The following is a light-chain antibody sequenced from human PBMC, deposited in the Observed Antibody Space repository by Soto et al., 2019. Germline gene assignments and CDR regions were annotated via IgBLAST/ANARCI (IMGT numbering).Light chain of an antibody. Sequence: QSVLTQPASVSGSPGQSITISCTGTSSDVGGYNYVSWYQQHPGKAPKLMIYDVSNRPSGVSNRFSGSKSGNTASLTISGLQAEDEADYCCSSYTSSSTLDVFGTGTKVPVL. CDR3: SSYTSSSTLDV. J-gene: IGLJ1*01. V-gene: IGLV2-14*01. CDR2: DVS. CDR1: SSDVGGYNY.